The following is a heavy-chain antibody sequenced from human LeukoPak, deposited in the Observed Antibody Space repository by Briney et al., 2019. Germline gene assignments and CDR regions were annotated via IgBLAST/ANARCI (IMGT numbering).Heavy chain of an antibody. V-gene: IGHV3-23*01. CDR3: VRDVGRYYYDSTGEDY. Sequence: GGSLRLSCAASGFTFNTYAMVWVRQAPGKGLEWVSATNPSGGGTYYADSGKGRFTISRDNAKKSLHLQMNNLTTEDTAVYFCVRDVGRYYYDSTGEDYWGQGTLVTVSS. CDR2: TNPSGGGT. D-gene: IGHD3-22*01. CDR1: GFTFNTYA. J-gene: IGHJ4*02.